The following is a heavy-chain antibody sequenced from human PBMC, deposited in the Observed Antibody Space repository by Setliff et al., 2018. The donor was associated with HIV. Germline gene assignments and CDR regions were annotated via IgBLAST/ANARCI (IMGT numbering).Heavy chain of an antibody. CDR2: INSSGGST. D-gene: IGHD5-12*01. CDR3: ATEVGMDIGAFDI. J-gene: IGHJ3*02. V-gene: IGHV1-46*01. Sequence: RASVKVSCKASGYTFTSYYMHWVRQAPGQGLEWMGIINSSGGSTSYAQKFQGRVTMTRDTSTSTVYMELSSLRSEDTAVYYCATEVGMDIGAFDIWGQGTMVTVSS. CDR1: GYTFTSYY.